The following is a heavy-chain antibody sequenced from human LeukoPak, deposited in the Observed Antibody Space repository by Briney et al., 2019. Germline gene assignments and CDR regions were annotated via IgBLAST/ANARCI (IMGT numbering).Heavy chain of an antibody. V-gene: IGHV3-21*01. Sequence: GGSLGLSCAASGFTFSSYNMIWVRQAPGKGLEWVSSISSGSSYIYYVDSVKGRFTISRDNAKNSLYLQMNSLRAEDTAVYYCARGYSYSPDYWGQGTLVTVSS. CDR3: ARGYSYSPDY. CDR2: ISSGSSYI. CDR1: GFTFSSYN. J-gene: IGHJ4*02. D-gene: IGHD3-16*02.